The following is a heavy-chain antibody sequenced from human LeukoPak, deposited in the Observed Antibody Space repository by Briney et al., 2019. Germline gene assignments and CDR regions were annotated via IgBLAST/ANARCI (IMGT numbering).Heavy chain of an antibody. J-gene: IGHJ4*02. D-gene: IGHD4-11*01. Sequence: GGSLRLSCAASGFTVSSNYMSWVRQAPGKGLEWVSVIYSGGSTYYADSVKGRFTISRDNSKNTLYLQMNSLRAEDTAVYYCARKPLSYSDYEVDYWGQGTLVTVSS. CDR3: ARKPLSYSDYEVDY. CDR2: IYSGGST. V-gene: IGHV3-66*01. CDR1: GFTVSSNY.